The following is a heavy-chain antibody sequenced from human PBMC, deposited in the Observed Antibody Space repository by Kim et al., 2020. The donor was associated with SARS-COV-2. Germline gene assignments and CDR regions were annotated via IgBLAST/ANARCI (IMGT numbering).Heavy chain of an antibody. D-gene: IGHD6-13*01. CDR3: ARGQSPLGYYYYGMDV. CDR1: GFTFSSYW. CDR2: IRQDGSEK. V-gene: IGHV3-7*01. J-gene: IGHJ6*02. Sequence: GGSLRLSCAASGFTFSSYWMSWVRQAPGKGLEWVANIRQDGSEKYYVDSVKGRFTISRDNAKNSLYLQMNSLRAEDTTVYYCARGQSPLGYYYYGMDVWGQGTTVTVSS.